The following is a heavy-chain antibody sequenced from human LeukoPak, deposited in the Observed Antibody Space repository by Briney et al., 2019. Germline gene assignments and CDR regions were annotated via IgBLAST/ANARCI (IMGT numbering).Heavy chain of an antibody. Sequence: GASMKVSCKASGYTFTSYYTHWVRQAPGQGLEWMGIINPSGGSTSYAQKFQGRVTMTRDTSTSTVYMELSSLRSEDTAVYYCARDLNILTGYSFGGDYWGQGTLVTVSS. CDR3: ARDLNILTGYSFGGDY. J-gene: IGHJ4*02. CDR1: GYTFTSYY. V-gene: IGHV1-46*01. D-gene: IGHD3-9*01. CDR2: INPSGGST.